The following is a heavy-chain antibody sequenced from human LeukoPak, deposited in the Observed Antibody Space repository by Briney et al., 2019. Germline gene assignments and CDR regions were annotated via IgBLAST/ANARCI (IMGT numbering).Heavy chain of an antibody. J-gene: IGHJ4*02. CDR2: ISGSGGST. CDR1: GFTFSSYA. V-gene: IGHV3-23*01. D-gene: IGHD4-17*01. Sequence: GGSLRLSCAASGFTFSSYAMSWVRQAPGKGLEWVSAISGSGGSTYYADSVKGRFTISRDNSKNTLYLQMDSLRAEDTAVYYCALTPPGDYGYFDYWGQGTLVTVSS. CDR3: ALTPPGDYGYFDY.